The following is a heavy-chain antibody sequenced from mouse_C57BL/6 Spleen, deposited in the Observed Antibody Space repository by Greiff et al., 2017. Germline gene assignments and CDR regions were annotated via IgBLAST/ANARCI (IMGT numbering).Heavy chain of an antibody. J-gene: IGHJ4*01. Sequence: QVQLKQPGTELVKPGASVKLSCKASGYTFTSYWMHWVKQRPGQGLEWIGNINPSNGGTNYNEKFKSKATLTVVKSSSTAYMQLSSLTSEDSAVYYCAREGNDPDYAMDYWGQGTSVTVSS. CDR3: AREGNDPDYAMDY. CDR2: INPSNGGT. V-gene: IGHV1-53*01. D-gene: IGHD2-3*01. CDR1: GYTFTSYW.